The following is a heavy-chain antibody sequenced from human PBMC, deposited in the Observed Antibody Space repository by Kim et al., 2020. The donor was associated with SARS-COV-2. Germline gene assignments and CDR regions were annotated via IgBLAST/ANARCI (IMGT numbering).Heavy chain of an antibody. CDR2: INSDGSST. J-gene: IGHJ4*02. CDR3: ARGGEGIVGATEGGFDY. D-gene: IGHD1-26*01. V-gene: IGHV3-74*01. Sequence: GGSLRLSCAASGFTFSSYWMHWVRQAPGKGLVWVSRINSDGSSTSYADSVKGRFTISRDNAKNTLYLQMNSLRAEDTAVYYCARGGEGIVGATEGGFDYWGQGTLVTVSS. CDR1: GFTFSSYW.